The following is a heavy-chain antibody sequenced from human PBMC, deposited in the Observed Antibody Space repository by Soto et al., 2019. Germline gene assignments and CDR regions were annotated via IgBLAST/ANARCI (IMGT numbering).Heavy chain of an antibody. V-gene: IGHV3-13*01. CDR3: ARGRLPAAHSYYYGMDV. CDR2: IGTAGDT. J-gene: IGHJ6*02. CDR1: GFTFSSYD. D-gene: IGHD2-2*01. Sequence: PGGSLRLSCAASGFTFSSYDIHWGRQATGKGLEWVSAIGTAGDTYYPGSVKGRFTISRENAKNSLYLQMNSLRAGDTAVYYCARGRLPAAHSYYYGMDVWGQGTTVTVSS.